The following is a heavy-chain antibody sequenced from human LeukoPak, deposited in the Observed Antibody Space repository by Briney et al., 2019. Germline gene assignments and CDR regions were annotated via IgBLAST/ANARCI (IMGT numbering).Heavy chain of an antibody. CDR1: EYTFTSYA. CDR2: INPNSGGT. J-gene: IGHJ6*02. V-gene: IGHV1-2*04. D-gene: IGHD4-23*01. CDR3: ARSPVGPTFTIYGMDV. Sequence: ASVKVSCKASEYTFTSYAMHWVRQAPGQGLEWMGWINPNSGGTNYAQKFQGWVTMTRDTSISTAYMELSRLRSDDTAVYYCARSPVGPTFTIYGMDVWGQGTTVTVSS.